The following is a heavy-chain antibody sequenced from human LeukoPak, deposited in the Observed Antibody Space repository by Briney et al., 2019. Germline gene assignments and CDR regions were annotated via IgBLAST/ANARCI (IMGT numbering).Heavy chain of an antibody. Sequence: ASVKVSCKASGYTFTIYDINWVRQATGQGLEWMGWMNPNSGNTGYAQKFQGRVTMTRYTSISTAYMELSSLRSEDTAVYYCARRKGSTSPLEPIDYWGQGTLVTVSS. CDR1: GYTFTIYD. D-gene: IGHD2-2*01. CDR2: MNPNSGNT. V-gene: IGHV1-8*01. CDR3: ARRKGSTSPLEPIDY. J-gene: IGHJ4*02.